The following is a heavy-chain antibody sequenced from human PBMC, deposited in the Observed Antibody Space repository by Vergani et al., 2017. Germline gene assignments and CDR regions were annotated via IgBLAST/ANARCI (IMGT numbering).Heavy chain of an antibody. Sequence: LVESGGGLVQPGGSLRLSCAASSFSVSSHYMTWVRQAPGKGLEWVSTITYNGGRTYYADSVTGRFTISRDNSKNTLFLQLKTLRAEDTGVYYCAKDYNMMGALHYWGQGTLVAVSS. CDR1: SFSVSSHY. V-gene: IGHV3-23*04. CDR3: AKDYNMMGALHY. D-gene: IGHD3-16*01. J-gene: IGHJ4*02. CDR2: ITYNGGRT.